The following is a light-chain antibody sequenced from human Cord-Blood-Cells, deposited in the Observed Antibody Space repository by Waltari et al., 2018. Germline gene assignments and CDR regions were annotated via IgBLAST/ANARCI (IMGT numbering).Light chain of an antibody. V-gene: IGKV4-1*01. CDR3: QQYYSTPPT. CDR1: QSVLYSSNHKNF. J-gene: IGKJ1*01. Sequence: DIVITQSPDSLAGALGERDTINCKSSQSVLYSSNHKNFLAWYQQKPGQPPKLLIYWASTRESGVPDRFSGSGSGTDFTLTISSLQAEDVAVYDCQQYYSTPPTFGQGTKVEIK. CDR2: WAS.